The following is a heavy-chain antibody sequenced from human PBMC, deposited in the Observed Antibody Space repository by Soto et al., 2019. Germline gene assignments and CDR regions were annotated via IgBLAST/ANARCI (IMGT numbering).Heavy chain of an antibody. CDR2: IYYSGST. CDR1: GGSIGSSFYY. CDR3: ARHVRGATWAYFDF. J-gene: IGHJ4*02. D-gene: IGHD1-26*01. V-gene: IGHV4-39*01. Sequence: SETLSLTCTVSGGSIGSSFYYWGWIRQPPGMGLEWIGTIYYSGSTNYNPALQSRVTISIDTSKNQFSLSLSSVTAADTAVYYCARHVRGATWAYFDFRGQGTLVTVSS.